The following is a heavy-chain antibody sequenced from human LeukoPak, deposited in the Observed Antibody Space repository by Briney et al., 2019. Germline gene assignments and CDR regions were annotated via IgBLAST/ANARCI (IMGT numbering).Heavy chain of an antibody. D-gene: IGHD1-14*01. CDR3: AGDHYLALKS. CDR2: ISPSGST. CDR1: GGSFTDYY. J-gene: IGHJ5*02. V-gene: IGHV4-34*01. Sequence: SETLSLTCAVYGGSFTDYYWSWIRQSPGKGLGWIGEISPSGSTNYKTSLKSRVTISMDTSKNQFSLRVNSVTAADTAVYFCAGDHYLALKSWGQGTLVTVSS.